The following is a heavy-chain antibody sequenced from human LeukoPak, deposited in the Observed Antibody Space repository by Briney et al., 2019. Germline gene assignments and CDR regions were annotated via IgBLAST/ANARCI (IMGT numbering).Heavy chain of an antibody. CDR1: GGSFSGYY. Sequence: SETLSLTCAVYGGSFSGYYWSWIRQPPGKGLEWIGEINHSGSTNYNPSLKSRVTISVDTSKNQFSLKLSSVTAADTAVYYCARHGRRGMITFGGVIVFDYWGQGTLVTVSS. CDR2: INHSGST. V-gene: IGHV4-34*01. CDR3: ARHGRRGMITFGGVIVFDY. D-gene: IGHD3-16*02. J-gene: IGHJ4*02.